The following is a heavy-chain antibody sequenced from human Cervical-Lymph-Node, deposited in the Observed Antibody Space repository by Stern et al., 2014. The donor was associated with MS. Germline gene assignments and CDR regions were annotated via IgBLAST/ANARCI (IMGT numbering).Heavy chain of an antibody. CDR1: GFTFSSST. CDR2: ISPSSSYI. D-gene: IGHD1-1*01. Sequence: VQLVESGGGLVKPGGSLRLSCAASGFTFSSSTMNWVRQAPGKELEWVSSISPSSSYIYYADSVKGRFAISRENAKNSLYLQMNSLRAEDTAVYYCARTGTTGTTGAFDIWGQGTMVTVSS. V-gene: IGHV3-21*01. J-gene: IGHJ3*02. CDR3: ARTGTTGTTGAFDI.